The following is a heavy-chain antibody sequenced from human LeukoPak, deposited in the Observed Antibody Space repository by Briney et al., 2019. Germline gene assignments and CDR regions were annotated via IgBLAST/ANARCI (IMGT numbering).Heavy chain of an antibody. CDR1: EFTSSRYW. V-gene: IGHV3-23*01. J-gene: IGHJ4*02. D-gene: IGHD3-22*01. CDR3: AKDYVRSSGYYYRDY. CDR2: ISGSGGST. Sequence: QPGGSLRLSCAASEFTSSRYWMHWVRQAPGKGLEWVSAISGSGGSTYYADSVKGRFTISRDNSKNTLYLQMNSLRAEDTAVYYCAKDYVRSSGYYYRDYWGQGTLVTVSS.